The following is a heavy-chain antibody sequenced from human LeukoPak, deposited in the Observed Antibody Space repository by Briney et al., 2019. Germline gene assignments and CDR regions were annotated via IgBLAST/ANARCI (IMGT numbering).Heavy chain of an antibody. CDR2: IYRSGST. V-gene: IGHV4-61*10. CDR3: ARYRGASGYHFDY. Sequence: PSETLSLTCTVSGGSISSGSYFWSWIRQPAGKGLEWIGEIYRSGSTNYNPSLKSRVTISVDKSKNQFSLKLSSVTAADTAMYYCARYRGASGYHFDYWGQGTLVTVSS. D-gene: IGHD5-12*01. J-gene: IGHJ4*02. CDR1: GGSISSGSYF.